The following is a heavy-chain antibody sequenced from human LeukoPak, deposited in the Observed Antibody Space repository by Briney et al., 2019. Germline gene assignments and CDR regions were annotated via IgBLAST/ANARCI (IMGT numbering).Heavy chain of an antibody. Sequence: GGSLRLSCAASGFTFSTYAMNCVRQAPGKGLEWVSVITGNGGGIYYADSVKGRFTISRDNSKNTLYLQMNSLRAEDTATYYCVKDRKPDSRYNFDYWGQGTLVTVSS. J-gene: IGHJ4*02. CDR1: GFTFSTYA. D-gene: IGHD5-12*01. CDR3: VKDRKPDSRYNFDY. CDR2: ITGNGGGI. V-gene: IGHV3-23*01.